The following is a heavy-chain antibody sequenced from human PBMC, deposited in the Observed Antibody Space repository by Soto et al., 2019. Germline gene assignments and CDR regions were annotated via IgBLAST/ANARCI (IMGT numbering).Heavy chain of an antibody. CDR2: IYSGGYT. CDR3: AREAIIVIAAPEYYFDY. V-gene: IGHV3-66*01. CDR1: GFDVSNTD. J-gene: IGHJ4*02. D-gene: IGHD3-22*01. Sequence: EVQLVESGGDLVQRGGSVRLSCAASGFDVSNTDMSWIRQAPGKGMAWVSVIYSGGYTNYADSVKGRFIVSRDSPKNTLYLQMDSLRAEDTAVYYCAREAIIVIAAPEYYFDYWGQGTLVTVSS.